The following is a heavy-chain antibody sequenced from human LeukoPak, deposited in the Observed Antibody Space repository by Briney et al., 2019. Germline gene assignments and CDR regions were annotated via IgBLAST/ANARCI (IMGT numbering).Heavy chain of an antibody. J-gene: IGHJ4*02. Sequence: HPGGSLRLSCAASGFTFSSYAMSWVRQAPGKGLEWVSGISGSGDNTYYADSVKGRFTISRDNSKNTLYLQMNSLRAEDTAVYYCACDYGGNSGVDYWGQGTLVTVSS. CDR2: ISGSGDNT. CDR1: GFTFSSYA. CDR3: ACDYGGNSGVDY. D-gene: IGHD4-23*01. V-gene: IGHV3-23*01.